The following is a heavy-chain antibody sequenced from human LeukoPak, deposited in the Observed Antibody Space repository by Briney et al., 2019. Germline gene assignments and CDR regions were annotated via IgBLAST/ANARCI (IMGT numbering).Heavy chain of an antibody. V-gene: IGHV4-61*01. CDR3: ARGPNTSGWYLSLDY. CDR1: GGSVSSGSYY. D-gene: IGHD6-19*01. J-gene: IGHJ4*02. Sequence: SETLSLTCTVSGGSVSSGSYYWTWIRQPPGKGLEWIGNIYYSGSTNYNPSLKSRVTISIDTSKNQFSLKLSSVTAADTAVYYCARGPNTSGWYLSLDYWGQGTLVTVSS. CDR2: IYYSGST.